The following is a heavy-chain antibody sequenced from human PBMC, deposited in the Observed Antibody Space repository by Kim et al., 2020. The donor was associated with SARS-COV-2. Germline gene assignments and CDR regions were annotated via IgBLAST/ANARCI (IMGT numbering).Heavy chain of an antibody. Sequence: ASVKVSCKASGYTFTSYGISWVRLVPGQGLEWMGWVSRTTNDARKFLGRVTLTTDTSTDTAYMELRTLTSDDTAMYYCARDHANRGVMDFWGQGTLVTVSS. CDR2: VSRTT. D-gene: IGHD3-10*01. V-gene: IGHV1-18*01. J-gene: IGHJ4*02. CDR3: ARDHANRGVMDF. CDR1: GYTFTSYG.